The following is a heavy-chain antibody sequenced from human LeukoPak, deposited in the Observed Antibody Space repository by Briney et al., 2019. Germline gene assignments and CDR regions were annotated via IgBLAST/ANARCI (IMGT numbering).Heavy chain of an antibody. J-gene: IGHJ4*02. V-gene: IGHV1-18*01. Sequence: ASVKVSCKASGYTFTSYGISWVRKAPGQGLEWMGWISAYNGNTNYAQKLQGRVTMTTDTSTSTAYMELRSLRSDDTAVYYCARARSGYSSSWYHFDYWGQGTLVTVSS. CDR3: ARARSGYSSSWYHFDY. CDR1: GYTFTSYG. CDR2: ISAYNGNT. D-gene: IGHD6-13*01.